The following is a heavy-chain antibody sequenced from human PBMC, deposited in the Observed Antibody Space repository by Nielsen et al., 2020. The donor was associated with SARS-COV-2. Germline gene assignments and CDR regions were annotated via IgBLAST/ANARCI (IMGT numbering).Heavy chain of an antibody. CDR2: ISGSGGGT. D-gene: IGHD1-26*01. V-gene: IGHV3-23*01. CDR3: AKEGNSGSAYDQ. CDR1: GFTVSSNY. Sequence: GESLKISCAASGFTVSSNYMSWVRQAPGKGLEWVSTISGSGGGTYYADSVKGRFSISRDNSKNMLYLQMNSLRAEDTALYYCAKEGNSGSAYDQWGQGTLVTVSS. J-gene: IGHJ5*02.